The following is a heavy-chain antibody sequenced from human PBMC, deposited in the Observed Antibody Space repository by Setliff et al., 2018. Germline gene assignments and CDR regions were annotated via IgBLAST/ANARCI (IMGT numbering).Heavy chain of an antibody. CDR3: AKDRVNDGFWDFDS. V-gene: IGHV3-23*01. CDR2: VIQVGSG. CDR1: GFTFRDYS. Sequence: PGESLKISCATSGFTFRDYSMVWVRQVPGKELEWVAGVIQVGSGVYADSVKGRSTISRDNSKNNFFLQINNLRAADTATYYCAKDRVNDGFWDFDSWGQGIVVTVSS. J-gene: IGHJ4*02. D-gene: IGHD1-26*01.